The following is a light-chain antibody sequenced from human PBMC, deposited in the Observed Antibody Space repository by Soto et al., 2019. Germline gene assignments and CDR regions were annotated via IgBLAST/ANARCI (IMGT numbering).Light chain of an antibody. J-gene: IGKJ1*01. CDR3: QQYDSYPT. CDR2: DAS. V-gene: IGKV1-5*01. CDR1: QSIRSW. Sequence: DIPMTQSPSTLSASVGDRVTITCRASQSIRSWLAWYQQKPGKAPRLLISDASSLESGVSSRFSGSGSGTEFTLTISSLQPDDLATYYCQQYDSYPTFGQGTKVEIK.